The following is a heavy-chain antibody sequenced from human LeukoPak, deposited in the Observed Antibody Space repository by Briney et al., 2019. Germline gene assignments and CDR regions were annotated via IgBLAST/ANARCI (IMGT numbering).Heavy chain of an antibody. J-gene: IGHJ4*02. D-gene: IGHD3-3*01. Sequence: GGSLRLSCAASGFTFSSYAMSWVRQAPGKGLEWVSAISGSGGSTFYADSVKGRFTISRDNSKNTLYLQMNSLRAEDTAVYYCAKDDTIFGVVSFDYWGQGTLVTVSS. CDR1: GFTFSSYA. V-gene: IGHV3-23*01. CDR2: ISGSGGST. CDR3: AKDDTIFGVVSFDY.